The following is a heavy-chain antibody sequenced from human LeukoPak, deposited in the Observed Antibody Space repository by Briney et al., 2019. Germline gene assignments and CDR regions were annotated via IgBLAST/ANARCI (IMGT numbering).Heavy chain of an antibody. V-gene: IGHV1-46*01. CDR1: GYTFTSYY. Sequence: ASVKVSCKASGYTFTSYYMHWVRQAPGQGLGWMGIINPSGGSTSYAQKFQGRVTMTRDTSTSTVYMELSRLRSDDTAVYYCARDRGWCSSTSCYEDNFDYWGQGTLVTVSS. D-gene: IGHD2-2*01. CDR2: INPSGGST. CDR3: ARDRGWCSSTSCYEDNFDY. J-gene: IGHJ4*02.